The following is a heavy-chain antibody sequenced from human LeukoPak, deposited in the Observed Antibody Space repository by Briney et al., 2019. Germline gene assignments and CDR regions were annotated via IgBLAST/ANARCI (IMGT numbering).Heavy chain of an antibody. CDR1: AFTFSDYS. D-gene: IGHD1-26*01. CDR2: ISGRSSTI. V-gene: IGHV3-48*01. Sequence: PGGSLRLSCAASAFTFSDYSMNWVRQAPGKGLEWISYISGRSSTIYYADSVRGRFTISSDNAKNSMYLQMNSLRAEDTAVYYCARDRLTSGSYFFDYWGLGTLVTVSS. J-gene: IGHJ4*02. CDR3: ARDRLTSGSYFFDY.